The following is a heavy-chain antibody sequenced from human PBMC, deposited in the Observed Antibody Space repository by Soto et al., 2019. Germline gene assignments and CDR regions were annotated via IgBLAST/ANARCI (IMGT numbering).Heavy chain of an antibody. D-gene: IGHD1-7*01. J-gene: IGHJ6*02. Sequence: PSDTLSLTCTVSCGSISSGGYYRSWIRQHPGKGLEWIGYIYYSGSTYYNPSLKSRVTISVDTSKNQFSLKLSSVTAADTAVYYCARRSGTTSYYYGMDVWGQGTTVTV. CDR2: IYYSGST. V-gene: IGHV4-31*03. CDR1: CGSISSGGYY. CDR3: ARRSGTTSYYYGMDV.